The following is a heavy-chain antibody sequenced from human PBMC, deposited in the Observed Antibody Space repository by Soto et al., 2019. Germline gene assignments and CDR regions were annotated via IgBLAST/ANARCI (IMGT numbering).Heavy chain of an antibody. D-gene: IGHD2-21*01. CDR3: XXXXXXXGXYVDWFDP. V-gene: IGHV1-3*01. J-gene: IGHJ5*02. CDR1: GFTFNNHA. CDR2: INAGNRNT. Sequence: QLTQSGAEVKKPGASVKVSCKASGFTFNNHAIHWVRQAPGQRLEWMGWINAGNRNTYYSERFKGRXXXXXXXXXXXXXXXXXXXXXXXXXXXXXXXXXXXXGXYVDWFDPWGQGTLVTVSS.